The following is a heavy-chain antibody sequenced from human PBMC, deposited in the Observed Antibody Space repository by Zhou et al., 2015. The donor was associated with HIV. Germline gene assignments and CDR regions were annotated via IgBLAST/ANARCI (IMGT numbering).Heavy chain of an antibody. J-gene: IGHJ3*01. Sequence: QVQLVQSGAEVKKPGSSVKVSCKASGDSFDNFGFSWIRHAPGQGLEWMGGITPMFDMETYAEKFRARLTITVDKSTSAAYMELNRLTSEDAAVYFCARSSVNHDYAFDLWGQGTKVIVSS. CDR3: ARSSVNHDYAFDL. CDR2: ITPMFDME. V-gene: IGHV1-69*17. D-gene: IGHD3-22*01. CDR1: GDSFDNFG.